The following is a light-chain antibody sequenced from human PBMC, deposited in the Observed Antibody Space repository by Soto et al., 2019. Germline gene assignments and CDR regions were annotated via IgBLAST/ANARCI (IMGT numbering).Light chain of an antibody. CDR2: GAS. CDR3: QQYDSSPRT. Sequence: IVMTQSPATLSVSPWERATLSCRASQTLYSNYLAWYQHKPGQAPRLLIYGASTRATGVPGRFSGSGSGTDFTLTISRLESEDFAVYFCQQYDSSPRTFGQGTKVDIK. V-gene: IGKV3-20*01. CDR1: QTLYSNY. J-gene: IGKJ1*01.